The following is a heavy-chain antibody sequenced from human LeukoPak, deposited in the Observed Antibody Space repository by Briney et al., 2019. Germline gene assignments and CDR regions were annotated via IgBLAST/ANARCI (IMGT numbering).Heavy chain of an antibody. Sequence: GASVEVSCKASGGTFSSYAISWVRQAPGQGLEWMGGIIPIFGTANYAQKFQGRVTITADESTSTAYMELSSLRSEDTAVYYCARVYPNDILTGYNDYWGQGTLVTVSS. CDR1: GGTFSSYA. D-gene: IGHD3-9*01. CDR2: IIPIFGTA. J-gene: IGHJ4*02. V-gene: IGHV1-69*13. CDR3: ARVYPNDILTGYNDY.